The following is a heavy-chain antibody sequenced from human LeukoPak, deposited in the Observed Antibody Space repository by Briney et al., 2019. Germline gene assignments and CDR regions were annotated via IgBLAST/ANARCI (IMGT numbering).Heavy chain of an antibody. Sequence: PGGSLRLSCAASGFTLSSYGMHWVRKAPGKGLEWVAFIRYDGSNKYYADSVKGRFTISRDNSKNTLYLQMNSLRAEDTAVYYCVKELRYFDWLSPFDYWGQGTLVTVSS. V-gene: IGHV3-30*02. CDR1: GFTLSSYG. CDR2: IRYDGSNK. D-gene: IGHD3-9*01. CDR3: VKELRYFDWLSPFDY. J-gene: IGHJ4*02.